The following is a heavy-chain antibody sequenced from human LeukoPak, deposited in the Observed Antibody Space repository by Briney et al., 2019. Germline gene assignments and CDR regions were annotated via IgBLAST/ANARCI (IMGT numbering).Heavy chain of an antibody. J-gene: IGHJ3*02. CDR2: ISPTGNT. CDR3: ARSRRVRGGGFALEDAFDI. D-gene: IGHD3-10*01. Sequence: SETLSLTCAVYGGSFTIYYWSWIRQSPRKGLEWIGEISPTGNTNYNPSLKSRVTISIDPSKNQFSLKLTSVTAADTAVYYCARSRRVRGGGFALEDAFDIWGQGTMVTVSS. V-gene: IGHV4-34*01. CDR1: GGSFTIYY.